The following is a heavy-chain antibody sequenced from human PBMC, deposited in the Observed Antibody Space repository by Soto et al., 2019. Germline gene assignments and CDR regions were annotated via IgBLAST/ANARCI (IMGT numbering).Heavy chain of an antibody. D-gene: IGHD3-9*01. CDR2: MNPNSGNT. Sequence: GASVKVSCKASGYPFTSYDINWVRQAPGQGLEWMGWMNPNSGNTAYAQNFQGRVTMTRNTSISTAYMELSSLKSEDTAVYYCARAGRFRYFDWSSPPTTYHFDFWGQGTLVTVSS. J-gene: IGHJ4*02. CDR1: GYPFTSYD. CDR3: ARAGRFRYFDWSSPPTTYHFDF. V-gene: IGHV1-8*01.